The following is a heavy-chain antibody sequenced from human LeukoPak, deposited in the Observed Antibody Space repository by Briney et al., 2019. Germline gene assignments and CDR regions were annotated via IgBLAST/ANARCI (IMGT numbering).Heavy chain of an antibody. CDR3: ARIAATIGADYFDY. D-gene: IGHD5-12*01. Sequence: SDTLSLTCTVSGGSISSYYWSWIRHPPGKGLEGIGDIYCSGSTNHNPSLKSRVTISVDTSKNQFSLKLSSVTAADTAVYYCARIAATIGADYFDYWGQGTLVTVSS. J-gene: IGHJ4*02. CDR2: IYCSGST. V-gene: IGHV4-59*07. CDR1: GGSISSYY.